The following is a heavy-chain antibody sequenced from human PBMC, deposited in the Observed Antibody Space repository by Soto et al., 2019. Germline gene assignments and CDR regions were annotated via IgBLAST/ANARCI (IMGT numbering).Heavy chain of an antibody. Sequence: GESLKISCKGSGYSFTSYWISWVRQMPGKGLEWMGRIDPSDSYTNYSPSFQGHVTISADKSISTAYLQWSSLKASDTAMYYCARHPRPSQIQLWFLGYWGQGTLVTVSS. V-gene: IGHV5-10-1*01. J-gene: IGHJ4*02. D-gene: IGHD5-18*01. CDR3: ARHPRPSQIQLWFLGY. CDR2: IDPSDSYT. CDR1: GYSFTSYW.